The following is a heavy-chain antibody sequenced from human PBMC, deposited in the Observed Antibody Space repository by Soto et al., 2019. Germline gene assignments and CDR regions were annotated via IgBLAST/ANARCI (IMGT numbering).Heavy chain of an antibody. V-gene: IGHV3-33*01. CDR2: IWYDGSNK. J-gene: IGHJ6*02. CDR1: GFTFSSYG. D-gene: IGHD3-22*01. CDR3: ARDWRPPGVVAPPSYYYGMDV. Sequence: QVQLVESGGGVVQPGRSLRLSCAASGFTFSSYGMHWVRQAPGKGLEWVAVIWYDGSNKYYADSVKGRFTISRDNSKNTLYLQMNSLRAEDKAVYYCARDWRPPGVVAPPSYYYGMDVWGQGTTVTVSS.